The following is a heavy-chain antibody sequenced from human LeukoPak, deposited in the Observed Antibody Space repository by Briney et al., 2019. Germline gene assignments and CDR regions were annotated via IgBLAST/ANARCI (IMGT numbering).Heavy chain of an antibody. CDR3: ARSLTTVTTWLDY. Sequence: GGSLRLSCAASGFTFSDHYMDWVRQAPGKGLEWVGRTRNKANSYTTEYAASVKGRFTISRDDSENSLYLQMNSLKTEDTAVYYCARSLTTVTTWLDYWGQGTLVTVSS. V-gene: IGHV3-72*01. CDR1: GFTFSDHY. J-gene: IGHJ4*02. CDR2: TRNKANSYTT. D-gene: IGHD4-17*01.